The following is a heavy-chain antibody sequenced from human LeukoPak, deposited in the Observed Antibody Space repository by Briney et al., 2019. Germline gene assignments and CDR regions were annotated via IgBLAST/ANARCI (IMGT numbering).Heavy chain of an antibody. CDR3: VQTTGWPGFDY. CDR1: GLPISRFF. D-gene: IGHD6-19*01. CDR2: IYDGVPT. V-gene: IGHV4-4*09. Sequence: SETLSLICTASGLPISRFFWNWVRRPPGKGLERIGNIYDGVPTFFNPSLKSRVTISVDTSKRQFSLQLASVTAADTAVYYCVQTTGWPGFDYWGQGILVNVSS. J-gene: IGHJ4*02.